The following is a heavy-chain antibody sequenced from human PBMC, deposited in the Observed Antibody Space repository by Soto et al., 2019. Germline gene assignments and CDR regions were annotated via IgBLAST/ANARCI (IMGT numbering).Heavy chain of an antibody. J-gene: IGHJ6*02. CDR1: GGSISSGDYY. CDR3: ARASSTMIKLVYYYGMDV. V-gene: IGHV4-30-4*01. CDR2: IYYSGST. D-gene: IGHD3-22*01. Sequence: QVQLQESGPGLVKPSQTLSLTCSVSGGSISSGDYYWSWIRQPPGKGLEWIGYIYYSGSTYYNPSLQSRVTISVDTSKNQFSLNLSSVTAADTAVYYCARASSTMIKLVYYYGMDVWGQGTTVTVSS.